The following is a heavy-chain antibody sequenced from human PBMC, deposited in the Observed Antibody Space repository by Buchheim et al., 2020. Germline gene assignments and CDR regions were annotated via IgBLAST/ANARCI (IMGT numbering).Heavy chain of an antibody. CDR2: ISGDSGTI. CDR1: GLTVSIYG. Sequence: QLVESGGGLVQPGGSLRLSCTASGLTVSIYGMNWVRQAPGKGLEWVSYISGDSGTIYYADSVKGRFTISRDNAKNSLYLQMNSLRAEDTAVYYCARDHASNYDILTGYYSYYYYYYMDVWGKGTT. D-gene: IGHD3-9*01. V-gene: IGHV3-48*01. J-gene: IGHJ6*03. CDR3: ARDHASNYDILTGYYSYYYYYYMDV.